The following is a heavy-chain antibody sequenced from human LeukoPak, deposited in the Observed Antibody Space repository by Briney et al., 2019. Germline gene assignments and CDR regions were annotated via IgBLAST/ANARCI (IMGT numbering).Heavy chain of an antibody. D-gene: IGHD3-10*01. CDR1: GYTFTGYY. CDR2: INPNSGGT. V-gene: IGHV1-2*02. CDR3: ARGGFGEFQYYYYGMDV. J-gene: IGHJ6*02. Sequence: ASVKVSCKASGYTFTGYYMRWVRQAPGQGLEWMGWINPNSGGTNYAQKFQGRVTMTRDTSISTAYMELSRLRSDDTAVYYCARGGFGEFQYYYYGMDVWGQGTTVTVSS.